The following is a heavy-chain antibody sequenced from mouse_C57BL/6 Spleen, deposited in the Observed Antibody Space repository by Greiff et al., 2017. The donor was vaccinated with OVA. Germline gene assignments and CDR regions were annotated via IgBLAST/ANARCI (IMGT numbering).Heavy chain of an antibody. CDR3: ARDRNRRSLWYFDV. J-gene: IGHJ1*03. CDR1: GFTFSDYY. V-gene: IGHV5-16*01. D-gene: IGHD6-2*01. Sequence: EVQLVESEGGLVQPGSSMKLSCTASGFTFSDYYMAWVRQVPEKGLEWVANINYDGSSTYYLDSLKSRFIISRDNAKNILYLQMSSLKSEDTATYYCARDRNRRSLWYFDVWGTGTTVTVSS. CDR2: INYDGSST.